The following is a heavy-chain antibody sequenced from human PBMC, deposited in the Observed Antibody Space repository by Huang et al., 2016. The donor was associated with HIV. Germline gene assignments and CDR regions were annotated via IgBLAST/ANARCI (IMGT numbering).Heavy chain of an antibody. J-gene: IGHJ4*02. CDR2: VYQRGST. Sequence: QLQLQESGPGQVKPSETLSLTCTVSGDFISSTNYYWGWIRQSPGKGRGWVGSVYQRGSTNYNPSLKSRVTLSVDTSRNQFSLRVNSVTAADTAVYYCASQHIGAAATWFWGRGTQVAVSS. CDR1: GDFISSTNYY. D-gene: IGHD6-13*01. V-gene: IGHV4-39*01. CDR3: ASQHIGAAATWF.